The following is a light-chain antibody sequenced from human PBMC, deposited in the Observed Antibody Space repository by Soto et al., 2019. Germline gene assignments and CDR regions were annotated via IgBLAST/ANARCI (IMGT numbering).Light chain of an antibody. CDR3: QQYGSSPPT. J-gene: IGKJ1*01. CDR2: GAS. CDR1: QSVSSSY. V-gene: IGKV3-20*01. Sequence: EIVLTQSPGTLSLSPGERATLSCRASQSVSSSYLAWYQQKPGQAPRLLIYGASSRATGIPDRFSGSGSGADFTLTISRLEPEDFAVYYCQQYGSSPPTFGQGTKG.